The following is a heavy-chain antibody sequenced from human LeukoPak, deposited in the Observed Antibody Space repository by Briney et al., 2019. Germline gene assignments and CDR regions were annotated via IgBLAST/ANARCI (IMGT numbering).Heavy chain of an antibody. D-gene: IGHD1-1*01. CDR3: ATKTDWSYFEY. J-gene: IGHJ4*02. Sequence: SCKASGGTFSSYAMSWVRQAPGKGLEWVSAISGSGGSTYYADSVKGRFTISRDNSKNTLYLQMNSLRAEDTAVYYCATKTDWSYFEYWGQGTLVTVSS. V-gene: IGHV3-23*01. CDR2: ISGSGGST. CDR1: GGTFSSYA.